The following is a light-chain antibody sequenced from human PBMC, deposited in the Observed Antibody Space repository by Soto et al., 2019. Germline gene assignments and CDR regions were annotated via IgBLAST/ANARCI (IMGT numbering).Light chain of an antibody. J-gene: IGKJ1*01. Sequence: DIQMTQSPSTLSASVGDRVTITCRASQSMSTWVAWYQQKPGKAPKLLIYDASSLQSGVPSRFSGSGSGTDFTLTISSLQPEDFATYYCQQSYSTPQTFGQGTKVDIK. CDR1: QSMSTW. CDR3: QQSYSTPQT. CDR2: DAS. V-gene: IGKV1-39*01.